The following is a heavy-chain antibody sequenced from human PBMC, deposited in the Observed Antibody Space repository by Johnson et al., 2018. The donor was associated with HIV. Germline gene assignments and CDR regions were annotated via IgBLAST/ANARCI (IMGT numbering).Heavy chain of an antibody. D-gene: IGHD3-3*01. CDR1: GFTVSGNY. Sequence: VQLVESGGGVVQPGRSLRLSCVASGFTVSGNYMSWVRQAPGKGLEWVSGINWNGGSIHYADSVKGRFTISRDNAKKSLYLQMNSLRAEDTALYHCARVTIFGVVIDHDAFDIWGQGAMVTVSS. CDR2: INWNGGSI. V-gene: IGHV3-20*01. CDR3: ARVTIFGVVIDHDAFDI. J-gene: IGHJ3*02.